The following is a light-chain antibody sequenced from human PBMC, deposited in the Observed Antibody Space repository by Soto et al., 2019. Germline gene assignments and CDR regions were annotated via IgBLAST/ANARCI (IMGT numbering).Light chain of an antibody. V-gene: IGKV3D-20*01. CDR2: HAS. CDR1: QSVSNSY. J-gene: IGKJ3*01. CDR3: HPSGSSPYT. Sequence: ELVLTQSPSTLSLSPGDRAILSCGARQSVSNSYLAWYPQKPCLAPRLLVYHASSRATGIPDRVSGSGSGTDFTLHITILEHEAFAVYYCHPSGSSPYTFGHATNVDI.